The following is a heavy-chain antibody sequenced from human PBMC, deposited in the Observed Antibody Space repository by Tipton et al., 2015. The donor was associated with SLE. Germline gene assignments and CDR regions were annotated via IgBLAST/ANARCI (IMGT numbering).Heavy chain of an antibody. CDR1: GYSISSGFH. CDR3: ARDDRVVVVPAAMGFLYGMDV. CDR2: IYHSGTS. J-gene: IGHJ6*02. Sequence: TLSLTCAVSGYSISSGFHWGWIRQPPGKGLEWIGSIYHSGTSYYNPSLKSRVTISVDTSKNQFSLKLSSVTAAGTAVYYCARDDRVVVVPAAMGFLYGMDVWGQGTTVTVSS. V-gene: IGHV4-38-2*02. D-gene: IGHD2-2*01.